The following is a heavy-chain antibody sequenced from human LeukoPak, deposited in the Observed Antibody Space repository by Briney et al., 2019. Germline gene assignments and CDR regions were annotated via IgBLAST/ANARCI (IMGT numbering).Heavy chain of an antibody. J-gene: IGHJ4*02. CDR3: ARAGSPTGYYDY. CDR1: GYTFTSYD. D-gene: IGHD3-9*01. V-gene: IGHV1-8*01. Sequence: ASVKVSCKASGYTFTSYDINWVRQATGQGLEWMGWMNPNSGNTGYAQKFQGRVTMTRNTSISTAYMELSSLRSEDTAVYYCARAGSPTGYYDYWGQGTLVTVSS. CDR2: MNPNSGNT.